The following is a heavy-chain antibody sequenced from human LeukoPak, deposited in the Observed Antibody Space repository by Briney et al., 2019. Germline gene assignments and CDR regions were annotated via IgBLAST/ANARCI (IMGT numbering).Heavy chain of an antibody. CDR1: GDSVSSYSAA. CDR2: TYYRSKWYY. V-gene: IGHV6-1*01. D-gene: IGHD5-24*01. J-gene: IGHJ4*02. Sequence: SQTLSLTCAISGDSVSSYSAAWNWIRQSPSRGLEWLGRTYYRSKWYYEYALSVQSRIIVALDTSKNQFSLQLNSVTPEDTAVYYCVRGNYNFDYWGQGSLVTVSS. CDR3: VRGNYNFDY.